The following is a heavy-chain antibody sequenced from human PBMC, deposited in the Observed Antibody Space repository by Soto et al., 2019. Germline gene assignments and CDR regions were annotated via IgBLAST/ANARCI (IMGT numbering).Heavy chain of an antibody. CDR2: IIPIFGTA. Sequence: SVKVSCKASGGTFSSYAISWVRQAPGQGLEWMGGIIPIFGTANYAQKFQGRVTITADESTSTAYMELSSLRSEDTAVYYCAREAAYYYDSSGYYFDYWGQGTLVTVSS. J-gene: IGHJ4*02. V-gene: IGHV1-69*13. D-gene: IGHD3-22*01. CDR3: AREAAYYYDSSGYYFDY. CDR1: GGTFSSYA.